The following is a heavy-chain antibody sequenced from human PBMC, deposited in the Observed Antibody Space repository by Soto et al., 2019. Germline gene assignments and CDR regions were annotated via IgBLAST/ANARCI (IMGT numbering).Heavy chain of an antibody. D-gene: IGHD2-2*01. CDR3: AREGTSYCSSTSCPFDY. Sequence: QVQLVQSGAEVKKPGSSVKVSCKASGGTFSSYAISWVRQAPGQGLEWMGGIIPIFGTANYAQKFQGRVMITADKSTSTAYMELSSLRSEDTAVYYCAREGTSYCSSTSCPFDYWGQGTLVTVSS. J-gene: IGHJ4*02. CDR2: IIPIFGTA. CDR1: GGTFSSYA. V-gene: IGHV1-69*06.